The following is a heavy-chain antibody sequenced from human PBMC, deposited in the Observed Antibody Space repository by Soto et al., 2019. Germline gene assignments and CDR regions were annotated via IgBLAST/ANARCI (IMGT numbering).Heavy chain of an antibody. V-gene: IGHV3-23*01. J-gene: IGHJ6*03. Sequence: GGSLRLSCAASGFTFSSYAMSWVRQAPGKGLEWVSAISGSGGSTYYADSVKGRFTISRDNSKNTLYLQMNSLRAEDTAVYYCAKTGFGELLSSYYYYYMDVWGKGTTVTVSS. D-gene: IGHD3-10*01. CDR1: GFTFSSYA. CDR2: ISGSGGST. CDR3: AKTGFGELLSSYYYYYMDV.